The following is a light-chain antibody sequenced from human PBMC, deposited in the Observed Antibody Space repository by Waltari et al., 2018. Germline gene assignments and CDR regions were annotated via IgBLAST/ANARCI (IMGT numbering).Light chain of an antibody. CDR2: EVS. J-gene: IGLJ3*02. Sequence: QSALTQPASVSGSPGQSITISCTGTSSDVGGYNYVSWYQQHPGKVPKLLIFEVSNRPSGVSNRFSGYKSGNTASLTISGLQAEDESDYYCCSFTSRSTWVFGGGTKLTVL. CDR1: SSDVGGYNY. V-gene: IGLV2-14*01. CDR3: CSFTSRSTWV.